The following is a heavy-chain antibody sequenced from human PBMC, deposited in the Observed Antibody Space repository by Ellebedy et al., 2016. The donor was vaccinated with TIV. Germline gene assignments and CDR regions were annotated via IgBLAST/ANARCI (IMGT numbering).Heavy chain of an antibody. Sequence: SETLSLTXTVSGGSISSSYYWGWIRQPPGKGLEWIGTIYYSGSTYSNPSLKSRVTISIDTSKNQFSLKLSSVTAADTAVYYCARASHRITTFGVVIPFDSWGQGALVTVSS. D-gene: IGHD3-3*01. J-gene: IGHJ4*02. CDR2: IYYSGST. CDR1: GGSISSSYY. V-gene: IGHV4-39*07. CDR3: ARASHRITTFGVVIPFDS.